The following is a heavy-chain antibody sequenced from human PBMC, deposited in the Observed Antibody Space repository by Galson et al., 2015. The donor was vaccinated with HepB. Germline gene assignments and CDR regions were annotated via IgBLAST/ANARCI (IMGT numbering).Heavy chain of an antibody. J-gene: IGHJ4*02. D-gene: IGHD3-22*01. V-gene: IGHV6-1*01. CDR3: ARVPGVEVNRGYSDF. CDR2: TYYRSKWYH. CDR1: GDSVSTNSAA. Sequence: CAISGDSVSTNSAAWFWIRQSPSRGLEWLGRTYYRSKWYHDYAESVKSRIIINPDTSKNQFSLQLNSVTSDDTAVYYCARVPGVEVNRGYSDFWGQGTLVTVSS.